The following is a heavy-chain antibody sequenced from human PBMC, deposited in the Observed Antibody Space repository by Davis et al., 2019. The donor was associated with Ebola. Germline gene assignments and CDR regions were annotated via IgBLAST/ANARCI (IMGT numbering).Heavy chain of an antibody. Sequence: MPSETLSLTCTVSGGSISSYYWSWLRQPPGKGLEWIGYIYYSGRTNYNPSLKSRVTISVDPSKHQFTLKLSSVTAADTAVYYCARVGYDFWSGYYTGNWFDPWGQGTLVTVSS. J-gene: IGHJ5*02. V-gene: IGHV4-59*01. CDR2: IYYSGRT. D-gene: IGHD3-3*01. CDR3: ARVGYDFWSGYYTGNWFDP. CDR1: GGSISSYY.